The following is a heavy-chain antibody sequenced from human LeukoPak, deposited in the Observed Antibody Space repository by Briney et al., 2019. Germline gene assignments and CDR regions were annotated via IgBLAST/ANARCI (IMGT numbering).Heavy chain of an antibody. D-gene: IGHD3-22*01. CDR3: AGYYYDSSGYYRLFDY. V-gene: IGHV3-7*01. CDR1: GFTFSRYW. CDR2: IKEDGSEK. Sequence: GGSLRLSCAASGFTFSRYWMSWVRQAPGKGLEWVANIKEDGSEKYYVDSVKGRFTISRDNAKNSLYLQMNSLRVEDTAVYYCAGYYYDSSGYYRLFDYWGQGTLVTVSS. J-gene: IGHJ4*02.